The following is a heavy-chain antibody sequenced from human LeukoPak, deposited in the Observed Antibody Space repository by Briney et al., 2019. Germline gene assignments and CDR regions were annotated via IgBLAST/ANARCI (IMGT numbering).Heavy chain of an antibody. J-gene: IGHJ3*02. D-gene: IGHD3-22*01. CDR2: IYPGDSDT. V-gene: IGHV5-51*01. CDR1: GYSFTSYW. CDR3: ARPYYYDSSHYYDAFDI. Sequence: GESLQISCKGSGYSFTSYWIGWVRQVPGKGLEWMGIIYPGDSDTRYSPSFQGQVTISADKSISTAYLQWSSLKASDTAMYYCARPYYYDSSHYYDAFDIWGQGTMVTVSS.